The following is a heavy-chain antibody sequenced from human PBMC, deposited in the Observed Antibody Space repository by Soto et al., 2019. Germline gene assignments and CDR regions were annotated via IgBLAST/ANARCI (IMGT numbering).Heavy chain of an antibody. CDR1: NGSINSAGHF. CDR2: IYYTGST. V-gene: IGHV4-31*03. D-gene: IGHD3-16*01. J-gene: IGHJ4*02. CDR3: ARGLGGVSLDYFDH. Sequence: PSETLSLTCTVSNGSINSAGHFWSWLRRHPGKGLEWLGYIYYTGSTYYNPSLQRRAAFSVDTSKTRFSLKLTSVTAADAAVYYCARGLGGVSLDYFDHWGQGTLVTVSS.